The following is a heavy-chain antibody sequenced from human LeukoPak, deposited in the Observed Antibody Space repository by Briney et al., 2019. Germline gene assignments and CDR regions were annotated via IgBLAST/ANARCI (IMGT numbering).Heavy chain of an antibody. J-gene: IGHJ5*02. CDR3: ARTAGTGLFKWFDP. CDR1: GHTFTSYG. CDR2: ISAYNGNT. Sequence: ASVKVSCKASGHTFTSYGISWVRQAPGQGLEWMGWISAYNGNTNYAQKLQGRVTMTTDTSTSTAYMELRSLRSDDTAVYYCARTAGTGLFKWFDPWGQGTLVTVSS. D-gene: IGHD6-19*01. V-gene: IGHV1-18*01.